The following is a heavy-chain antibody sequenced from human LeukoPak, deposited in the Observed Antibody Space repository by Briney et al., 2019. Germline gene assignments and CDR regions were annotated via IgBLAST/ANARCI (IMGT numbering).Heavy chain of an antibody. CDR2: IWYDGSNK. CDR1: GFTFSSYG. D-gene: IGHD3-3*01. J-gene: IGHJ4*02. Sequence: PGRSLRLSCAASGFTFSSYGMHWVRQAPSKGLEWVAVIWYDGSNKYYADSVKGRFTISRDNSKNTLYLQMNSLRAEDTAVYYCARGVAYYDFWSGYTNDYWGQGTLVTVSS. V-gene: IGHV3-33*01. CDR3: ARGVAYYDFWSGYTNDY.